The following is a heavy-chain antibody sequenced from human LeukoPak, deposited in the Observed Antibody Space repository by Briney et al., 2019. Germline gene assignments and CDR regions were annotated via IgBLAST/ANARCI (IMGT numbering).Heavy chain of an antibody. Sequence: AGGSLRLSCAASGFTFSSYAMHWVRQAPGKGLEWVAVISYDGSNKYYADSVKGRFTISRDNSKNTLYLQMNSLRAEDTAVYYCARGGWLRSAFLGLLDYWGQGTLVTVSS. CDR3: ARGGWLRSAFLGLLDY. CDR1: GFTFSSYA. CDR2: ISYDGSNK. V-gene: IGHV3-30-3*01. D-gene: IGHD5-12*01. J-gene: IGHJ4*02.